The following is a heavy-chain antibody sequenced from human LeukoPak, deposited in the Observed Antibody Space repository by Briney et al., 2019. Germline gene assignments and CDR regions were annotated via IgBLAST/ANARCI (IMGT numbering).Heavy chain of an antibody. CDR1: GVTSSSYA. V-gene: IGHV3-64D*06. Sequence: VGSLRLSCSPSGVTSSSYAMDCGRDTAGERLGYGSAISSNGGSTYYTDSVKGRFTISREKSKNTLYLQMSSLRAEDTALYYCVKGRPTTVTTKTYFDYWGQGTLVTVSS. CDR2: ISSNGGST. J-gene: IGHJ4*02. CDR3: VKGRPTTVTTKTYFDY. D-gene: IGHD4-17*01.